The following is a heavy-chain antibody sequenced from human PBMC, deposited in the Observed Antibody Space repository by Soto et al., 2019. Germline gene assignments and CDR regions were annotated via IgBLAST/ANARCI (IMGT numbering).Heavy chain of an antibody. CDR3: AKAAYDFWSGYPPFDY. Sequence: HPGGSMRLSCAASGFTFSSYAMSWVRQAPGKGLEWVSAISGSGGSTYYADSVKGRFTISRDNSKNTLYLQMNSLRAEDTAVYYCAKAAYDFWSGYPPFDYWGQGTLVTVSS. V-gene: IGHV3-23*01. D-gene: IGHD3-3*01. CDR2: ISGSGGST. J-gene: IGHJ4*02. CDR1: GFTFSSYA.